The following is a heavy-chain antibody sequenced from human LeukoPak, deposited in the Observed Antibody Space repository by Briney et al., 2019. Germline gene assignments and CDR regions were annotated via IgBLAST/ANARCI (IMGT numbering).Heavy chain of an antibody. Sequence: ASVKVSCKASGYSFTSYYMHWVRQAPGQGLEWMGIINPSGGSTSYAQKFQGRVTMTRDTSTSTVYMELSSLRSEDTAVYYCARVGDVYRAYNWFDPWGQGTLVTVSS. CDR1: GYSFTSYY. CDR3: ARVGDVYRAYNWFDP. V-gene: IGHV1-46*01. CDR2: INPSGGST. D-gene: IGHD5-24*01. J-gene: IGHJ5*02.